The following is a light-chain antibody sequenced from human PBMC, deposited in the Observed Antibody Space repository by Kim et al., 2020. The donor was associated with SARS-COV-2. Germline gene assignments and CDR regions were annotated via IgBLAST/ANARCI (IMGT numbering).Light chain of an antibody. CDR1: QSFSSW. Sequence: EPVGDRVTITCRASQSFSSWLAWYQQKPGKAPKLLIYQTSSLQSGVPSRFSGSGSGTEFTLTINSLQPDDFATYYCQQYNSYPITFGQGTRLEIK. J-gene: IGKJ5*01. CDR3: QQYNSYPIT. V-gene: IGKV1-5*03. CDR2: QTS.